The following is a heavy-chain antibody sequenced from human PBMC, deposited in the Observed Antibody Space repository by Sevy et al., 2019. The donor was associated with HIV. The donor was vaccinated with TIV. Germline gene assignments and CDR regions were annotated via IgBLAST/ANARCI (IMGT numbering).Heavy chain of an antibody. D-gene: IGHD6-25*01. CDR1: GDSISSSHW. CDR2: MYHRGTT. Sequence: SETLSLTCSVSGDSISSSHWWSWVRQTPGKGLEWIGDMYHRGTTKYNPSLKSRVIISVDKSKNQFSLKLTSVTDADTAVYYCAAASGTDVLGYYFGSWGEGTQVTVSS. J-gene: IGHJ4*02. V-gene: IGHV4-4*02. CDR3: AAASGTDVLGYYFGS.